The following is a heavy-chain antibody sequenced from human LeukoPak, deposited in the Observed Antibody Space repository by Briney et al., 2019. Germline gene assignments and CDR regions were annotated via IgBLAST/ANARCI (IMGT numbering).Heavy chain of an antibody. J-gene: IGHJ4*02. CDR1: GYTFTGYY. D-gene: IGHD2-2*03. CDR3: ARDLDIVVVPAASDY. Sequence: GASVKVTCKASGYTFTGYYIHWVRQAPGQGLEWMGWINPNSGGTHYAQKFQGRVTMTRDTSISTAYMELSRLRSDDTAVYYCARDLDIVVVPAASDYWGQGTLVTVSS. CDR2: INPNSGGT. V-gene: IGHV1-2*02.